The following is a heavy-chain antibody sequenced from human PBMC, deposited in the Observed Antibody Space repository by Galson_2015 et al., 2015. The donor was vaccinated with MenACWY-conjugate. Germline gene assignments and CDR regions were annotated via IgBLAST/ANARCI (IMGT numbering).Heavy chain of an antibody. CDR2: IYAGDSDI. D-gene: IGHD3-3*01. V-gene: IGHV5-51*01. J-gene: IGHJ6*03. Sequence: QSGAEVKKPGESLKISCKGSGYIFTDYWIGWVRQMPGQGLEWMGIIYAGDSDIRYSPSFRGHVTISADKSISTAYLQWSSLKASDTAIYYCARLFNARPAYYYYYMDVWGKGTTVTVSS. CDR3: ARLFNARPAYYYYYMDV. CDR1: GYIFTDYW.